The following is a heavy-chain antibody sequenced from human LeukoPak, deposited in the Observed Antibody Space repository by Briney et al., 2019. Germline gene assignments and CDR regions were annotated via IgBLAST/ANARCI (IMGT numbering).Heavy chain of an antibody. CDR1: GYTFTNYD. CDR2: MNPNSGNT. J-gene: IGHJ4*02. CDR3: ARGRSRHFDY. V-gene: IGHV1-8*03. Sequence: ASVKVSCKASGYTFTNYDINWVRQATGQGLEWMGWMNPNSGNTGYAQKFQGRVTITRNTSIGTAYMDLSSLRSEDTAVYYCARGRSRHFDYWGQGTLVTVSS.